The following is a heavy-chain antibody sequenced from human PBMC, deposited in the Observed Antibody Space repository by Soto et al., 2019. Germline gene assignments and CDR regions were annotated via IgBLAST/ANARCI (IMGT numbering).Heavy chain of an antibody. J-gene: IGHJ4*02. CDR3: VRTSLVVAAATREDY. CDR2: INSDGSST. D-gene: IGHD2-15*01. Sequence: EVQLVDSGGGLVQPGGSLRLSCAASGFTFSSHWMHWVRQAPGKGLVWVSRINSDGSSTSYADSVKGRFTISRDNAKNTLYLQMNSLRAEDTAVYYCVRTSLVVAAATREDYWGQGTLVTVSS. CDR1: GFTFSSHW. V-gene: IGHV3-74*01.